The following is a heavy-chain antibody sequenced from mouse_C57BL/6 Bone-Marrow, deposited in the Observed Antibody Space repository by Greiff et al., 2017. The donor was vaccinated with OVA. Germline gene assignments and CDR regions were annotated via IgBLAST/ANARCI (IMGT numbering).Heavy chain of an antibody. J-gene: IGHJ4*01. CDR2: IDPANGNT. Sequence: VQLKESVAELVRPGASVKLSCTASGFTINNTYMHWVKQRPEQGLEWIGRIDPANGNTIYAPTFQGPATITADTSSNTAYLQLSSQTAEDTAIYYCARYYAMDYWGQGTSVTVSS. CDR3: ARYYAMDY. V-gene: IGHV14-3*01. CDR1: GFTINNTY.